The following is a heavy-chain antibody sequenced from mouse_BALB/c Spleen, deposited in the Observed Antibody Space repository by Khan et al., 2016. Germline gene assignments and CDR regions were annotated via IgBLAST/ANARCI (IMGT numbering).Heavy chain of an antibody. CDR3: ARGGSGYAMDY. CDR1: GFTFSSYG. V-gene: IGHV5-6-3*01. CDR2: INSNGGST. J-gene: IGHJ4*01. D-gene: IGHD1-1*01. Sequence: EVQLVESGGGLVQPGGSLKLSCAASGFTFSSYGMSWVRQTPDKRLELVATINSNGGSTYYPDSVKGRFTISRDNAKNTLYLQMSSPKSEDTARYYCARGGSGYAMDYWGQGTSVTVSS.